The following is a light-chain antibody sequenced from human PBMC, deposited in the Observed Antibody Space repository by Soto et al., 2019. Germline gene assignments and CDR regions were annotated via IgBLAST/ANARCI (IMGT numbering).Light chain of an antibody. Sequence: EIVMAQSPATLSVSPGERATLSCRASQSVSANLAWYQQKPGQAPRLLIYGASTRATGVPARFSGSDSGTEFTLTISSLQSEDFAVYYCQQYNSWPLTFGGGTKVEIK. CDR3: QQYNSWPLT. CDR1: QSVSAN. V-gene: IGKV3-15*01. J-gene: IGKJ4*01. CDR2: GAS.